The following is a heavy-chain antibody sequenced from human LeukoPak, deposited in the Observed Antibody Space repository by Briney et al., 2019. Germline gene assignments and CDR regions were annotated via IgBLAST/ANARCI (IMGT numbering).Heavy chain of an antibody. D-gene: IGHD4-17*01. J-gene: IGHJ4*02. CDR3: ARVATTVTTWVFDY. CDR1: GGSISSYY. V-gene: IGHV4-59*12. Sequence: SETLCLTCTVSGGSISSYYWSWIRQPPGKGLEWIGYIYHSGSTYYNPSLKSRVTISVDRSKNQFSLKLSSVTAADTAVYYCARVATTVTTWVFDYWGQGTLVTVSS. CDR2: IYHSGST.